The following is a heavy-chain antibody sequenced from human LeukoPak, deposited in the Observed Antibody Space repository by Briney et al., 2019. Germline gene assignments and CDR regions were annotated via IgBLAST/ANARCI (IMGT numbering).Heavy chain of an antibody. CDR3: ASEYYDILTGYYSHNWFDP. CDR1: GFTFSNYA. Sequence: GSLRLSCAASGFTFSNYAMSWIRQPPGKGLEWIGSIYYSGSTYYNPSLRSRVTISVDTSKNQFSLKLSSVTAADTAVYYCASEYYDILTGYYSHNWFDPWGQGTLVTVSS. V-gene: IGHV4-39*01. CDR2: IYYSGST. D-gene: IGHD3-9*01. J-gene: IGHJ5*02.